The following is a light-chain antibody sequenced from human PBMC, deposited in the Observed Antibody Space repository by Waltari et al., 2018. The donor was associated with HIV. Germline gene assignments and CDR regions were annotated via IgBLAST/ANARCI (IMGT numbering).Light chain of an antibody. CDR1: QNINTY. CDR3: QQTYSTLALT. J-gene: IGKJ4*01. V-gene: IGKV1-39*01. CDR2: AAS. Sequence: DIQMTQSPSSLSASVGDRVTITCRASQNINTYLNWYQQQPGKAPRLLIYAASSLQSGVPSRFSGSGSGTEFTLTVRTLQPEDFVTYYCQQTYSTLALTFGGGTKVDMK.